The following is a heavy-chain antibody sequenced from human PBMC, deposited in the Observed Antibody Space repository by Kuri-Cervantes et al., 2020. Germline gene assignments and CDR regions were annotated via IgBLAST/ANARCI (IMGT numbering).Heavy chain of an antibody. V-gene: IGHV1-18*04. CDR2: ISAYNGNT. J-gene: IGHJ4*02. Sequence: ASVKVSCKGSGYTFTGYFMHWVRQAPGQGLEWMGWISAYNGNTNYAQKFQGRVTMTTDTSTSTAYMELRSLRSEDTAVYYCATLRPGPYSSGWYTLGAWGQGTLVTVSS. CDR3: ATLRPGPYSSGWYTLGA. CDR1: GYTFTGYF. D-gene: IGHD6-19*01.